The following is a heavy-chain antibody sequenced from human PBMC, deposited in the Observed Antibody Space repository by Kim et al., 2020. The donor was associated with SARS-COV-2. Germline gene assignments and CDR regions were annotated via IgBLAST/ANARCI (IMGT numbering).Heavy chain of an antibody. Sequence: GGSLRHSCAASGFAVSSNYMSWVRQAPGKGLEWVSVIYSRGNTFYADSVEGRFTISRDNSKNTVYLQMNSLRAEDTAVYYCTRHSNRRYCTGTDCYVWGQGTLVTVSS. V-gene: IGHV3-53*01. CDR1: GFAVSSNY. D-gene: IGHD2-8*02. J-gene: IGHJ4*02. CDR2: IYSRGNT. CDR3: TRHSNRRYCTGTDCYV.